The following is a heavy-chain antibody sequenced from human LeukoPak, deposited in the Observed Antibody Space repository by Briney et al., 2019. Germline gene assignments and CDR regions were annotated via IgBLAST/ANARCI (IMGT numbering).Heavy chain of an antibody. V-gene: IGHV3-21*01. CDR2: ISSSSSYI. CDR1: GFTFSSYS. J-gene: IGHJ6*03. CDR3: ARDRYYYYYMDV. Sequence: GGSLRLSCAASGFTFSSYSMNWVRQAPGKGLEWVSSISSSSSYIYYADSVKGRFTISRDNAKNSLYLQMNSLRAEDAAVYYCARDRYYYYYMDVWGKGTTVTVSS.